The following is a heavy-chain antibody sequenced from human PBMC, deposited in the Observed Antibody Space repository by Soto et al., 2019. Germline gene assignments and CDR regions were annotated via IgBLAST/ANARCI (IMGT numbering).Heavy chain of an antibody. CDR2: ISWNSGSI. CDR3: AKDRGAYYYGSGSYYTGYYYMDV. D-gene: IGHD3-10*01. V-gene: IGHV3-9*01. Sequence: GGSLRLSCAASGFTFDDYAMHWVRQAPGKGLEWVSGISWNSGSIGYADSVKGRFTISRDNAKNSLYLQMNSLRAEDTALYYCAKDRGAYYYGSGSYYTGYYYMDVWGKGTTVTVSS. CDR1: GFTFDDYA. J-gene: IGHJ6*03.